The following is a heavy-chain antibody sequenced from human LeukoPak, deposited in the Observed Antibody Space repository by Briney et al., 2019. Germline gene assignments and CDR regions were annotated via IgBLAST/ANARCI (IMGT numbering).Heavy chain of an antibody. CDR2: IIPIFGTA. CDR1: GGTFSSYA. Sequence: SVKVSCKASGGTFSSYAISWVRQAPGQGLEWMGGIIPIFGTANYAQKFQGRVTITTDESTSTAYMELSSLRSEDTAVYYCATRGGGDLGWFDPWGQGTLVTLSS. CDR3: ATRGGGDLGWFDP. V-gene: IGHV1-69*05. D-gene: IGHD2-21*02. J-gene: IGHJ5*02.